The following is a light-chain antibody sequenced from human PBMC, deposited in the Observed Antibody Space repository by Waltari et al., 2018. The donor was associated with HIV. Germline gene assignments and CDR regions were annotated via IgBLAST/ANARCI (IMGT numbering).Light chain of an antibody. CDR2: AAS. CDR1: QGIGND. V-gene: IGKV1-6*01. CDR3: LQDGSFPLT. J-gene: IGKJ3*01. Sequence: AIQMTQSPSSLSASVGDRVTITCRASQGIGNDLGWYQQKSGRAPKVLIYAASSLQSGDPSRFSGSRSGTDFTLTISSLQPEDSATYYCLQDGSFPLTFGPGTKVDV.